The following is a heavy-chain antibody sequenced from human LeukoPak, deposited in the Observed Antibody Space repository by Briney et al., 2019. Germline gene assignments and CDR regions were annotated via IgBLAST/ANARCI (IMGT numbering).Heavy chain of an antibody. D-gene: IGHD2-2*01. J-gene: IGHJ5*02. Sequence: GGSLRLSCAASGFTFSSYWMHWVRQAPGKGLVWVSRINSDGRSTSYADSVKGRFTISRDNAKYTLYLQMNSLRAEDTAVYYCAREDIVVVPAATRFDPWGQGTLVTVSS. CDR1: GFTFSSYW. V-gene: IGHV3-74*01. CDR3: AREDIVVVPAATRFDP. CDR2: INSDGRST.